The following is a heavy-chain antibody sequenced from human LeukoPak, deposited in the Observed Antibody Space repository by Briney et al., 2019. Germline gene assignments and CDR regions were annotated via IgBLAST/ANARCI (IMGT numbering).Heavy chain of an antibody. V-gene: IGHV3-48*01. Sequence: GGSLRLSCAASGFTFSSYSMNWVRQAPGKGREWGSYISSSSSTRYYADSVKARFTISRDKAKNSLYLQLNSLRAEDTAVYYCAREYCSSTSCLYDYWGQGTLVTISS. CDR2: ISSSSSTR. CDR1: GFTFSSYS. D-gene: IGHD2-2*01. CDR3: AREYCSSTSCLYDY. J-gene: IGHJ4*02.